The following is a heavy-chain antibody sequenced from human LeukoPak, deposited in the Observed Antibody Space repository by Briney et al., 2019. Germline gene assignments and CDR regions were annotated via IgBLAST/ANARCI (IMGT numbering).Heavy chain of an antibody. Sequence: GASVCVSYRASGGTFIIYAISWVRQAPGEGREGVGGIIPIFGTAKYAQKFQGRVTITTDESTSTAYMELSSLRSEDTAVYYCARSDIVVVPAGPYYYYYMDVWGKGTTVTVSS. CDR2: IIPIFGTA. CDR1: GGTFIIYA. CDR3: ARSDIVVVPAGPYYYYYMDV. V-gene: IGHV1-69*05. D-gene: IGHD2-2*01. J-gene: IGHJ6*03.